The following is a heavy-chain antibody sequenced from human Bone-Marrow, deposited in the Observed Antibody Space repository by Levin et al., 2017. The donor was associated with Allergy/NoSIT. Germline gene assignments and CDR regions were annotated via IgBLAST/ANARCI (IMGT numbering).Heavy chain of an antibody. D-gene: IGHD3-3*01. CDR3: ARHSGLDADFWSGYSSYYFDY. CDR1: GGSISSYY. Sequence: SQTLSLTCTVSGGSISSYYWSWIRQPPGKGLEWIGYIYYSGSTNYNPSLKSRVTISVDTSKNQFSLKLSSVTAADTAVYYCARHSGLDADFWSGYSSYYFDYWGQGTLVTVSS. V-gene: IGHV4-59*01. CDR2: IYYSGST. J-gene: IGHJ4*02.